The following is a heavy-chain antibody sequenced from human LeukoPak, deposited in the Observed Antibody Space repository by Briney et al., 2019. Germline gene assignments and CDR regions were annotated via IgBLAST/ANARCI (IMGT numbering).Heavy chain of an antibody. CDR1: GGSISSYY. Sequence: SETLSLTCTVSGGSISSYYWSWIRQPPGKGLEWIGYIYYSGSTNYSPSLKSRVTISVDTSKNQFSLKLSSVTAADTAVYYCAGAEYQLLSFWGQGTLVTVSS. CDR2: IYYSGST. CDR3: AGAEYQLLSF. D-gene: IGHD2-2*01. V-gene: IGHV4-59*08. J-gene: IGHJ4*02.